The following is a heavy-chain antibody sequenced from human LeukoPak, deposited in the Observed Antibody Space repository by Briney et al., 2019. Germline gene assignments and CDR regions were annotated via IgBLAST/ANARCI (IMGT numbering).Heavy chain of an antibody. CDR1: GFSFSSYT. V-gene: IGHV3-21*01. Sequence: PGGSLRLPWAASGFSFSSYTMNWVRQAPGEGLEWVSSISSGGSNMFYGESVKGRFTISRDNAKKSLYLQMNNLRAEDTAVYFCAVCSSTSCPDYWGQGTLVTVSS. D-gene: IGHD2-2*01. CDR3: AVCSSTSCPDY. CDR2: ISSGGSNM. J-gene: IGHJ4*02.